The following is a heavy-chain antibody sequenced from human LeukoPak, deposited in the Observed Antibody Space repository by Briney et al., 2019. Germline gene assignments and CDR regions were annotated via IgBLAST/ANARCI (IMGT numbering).Heavy chain of an antibody. V-gene: IGHV3-21*01. CDR1: GFTLTNFG. CDR3: ARERDGGRASCVAYYFDY. J-gene: IGHJ4*02. Sequence: GGSLRLSCAASGFTLTNFGMDWVRQAPGKGLEWVSSVSASSSYIYYADSVKGRFTISRDNAQNSLYLQMNSLRAEDTAVYYCARERDGGRASCVAYYFDYWSQGTLVTVSS. D-gene: IGHD2-2*01. CDR2: VSASSSYI.